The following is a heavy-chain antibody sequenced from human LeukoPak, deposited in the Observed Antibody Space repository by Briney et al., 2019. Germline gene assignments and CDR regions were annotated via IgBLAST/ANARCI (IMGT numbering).Heavy chain of an antibody. CDR1: GYSISSGYY. D-gene: IGHD6-13*01. J-gene: IGHJ4*02. CDR2: IYHSGST. CDR3: ARDPTESIVAAGTSR. Sequence: SETLSLTCTVSGYSISSGYYWGWIRQPPGKGLEWIGSIYHSGSTYYNPSLKSRVTISVDTSKNQFSLKLSSVTAADTAVYYCARDPTESIVAAGTSRWGQGTLVTVSS. V-gene: IGHV4-38-2*02.